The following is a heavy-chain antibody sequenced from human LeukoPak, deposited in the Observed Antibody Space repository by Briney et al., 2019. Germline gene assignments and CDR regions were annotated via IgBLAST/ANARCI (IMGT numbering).Heavy chain of an antibody. CDR2: IRSKTYGGTT. CDR1: GFTFGDHA. Sequence: GGSLRLSCTASGFTFGDHAMSWVRQAPGKGLEWVGFIRSKTYGGTTEYAASVKGRFTISRDDSKSIAYLQMNSLKTEDTAVYYCTRGQIQQWLYYGTDVWGQGTTVTVSS. J-gene: IGHJ6*02. D-gene: IGHD5-18*01. CDR3: TRGQIQQWLYYGTDV. V-gene: IGHV3-49*04.